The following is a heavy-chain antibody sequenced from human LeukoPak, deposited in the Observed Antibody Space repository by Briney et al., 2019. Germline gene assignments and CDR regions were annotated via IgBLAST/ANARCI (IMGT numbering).Heavy chain of an antibody. V-gene: IGHV3-74*01. CDR3: ARVVSDNYYYYGMDV. Sequence: GGSLRLSCAASGFTFNNYWMHWVRQAPGKGLVWVSRIKSDGKITTYADSVKGRFTISRDNSKNTLYLQMNSLRAEGTAVYYCARVVSDNYYYYGMDVWGQGTPVTVSS. CDR1: GFTFNNYW. D-gene: IGHD3-10*01. J-gene: IGHJ6*02. CDR2: IKSDGKIT.